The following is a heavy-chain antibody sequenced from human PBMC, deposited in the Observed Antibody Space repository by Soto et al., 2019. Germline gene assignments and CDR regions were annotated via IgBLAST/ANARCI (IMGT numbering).Heavy chain of an antibody. D-gene: IGHD2-2*01. Sequence: PSETLSLTCTVSRDSISYYYLNWIRQPPGKCLEWIAHIYYTGITSYNPALMSRVTISVDTYRNQISVKLGSVTAADTAVYYCASLPASQYYPGVDVWDPGXTVTVFS. CDR3: ASLPASQYYPGVDV. CDR1: RDSISYYY. J-gene: IGHJ6*02. V-gene: IGHV4-59*01. CDR2: IYYTGIT.